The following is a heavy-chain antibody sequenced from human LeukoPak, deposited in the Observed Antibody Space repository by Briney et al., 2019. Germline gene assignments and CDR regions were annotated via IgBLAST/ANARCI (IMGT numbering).Heavy chain of an antibody. CDR3: ATAPREVPAAISGFDP. Sequence: ASVTVSCKVSGYTLTELSMHWVRQAPGKGVEWMGGFYPEDGETIYGQKFQGRVTMTEDTSTDTAYMELSSLRSEDTAVYYCATAPREVPAAISGFDPWGQGTLVTVSS. CDR1: GYTLTELS. D-gene: IGHD2-2*01. V-gene: IGHV1-24*01. J-gene: IGHJ5*02. CDR2: FYPEDGET.